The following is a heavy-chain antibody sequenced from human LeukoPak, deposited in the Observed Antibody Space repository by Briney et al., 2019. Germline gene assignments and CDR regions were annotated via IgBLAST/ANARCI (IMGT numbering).Heavy chain of an antibody. CDR1: GYSFTSYW. CDR3: ARPSTAGWSYYYGMDV. V-gene: IGHV5-51*01. J-gene: IGHJ6*02. Sequence: GESLKISCPGSGYSFTSYWIGWVRQMPGKGLEWMGIIYSGDSITRYSPSFHGQVTISADKSISTAYLQWSSLKASDTAMYYCARPSTAGWSYYYGMDVWGQGTTVTVSS. D-gene: IGHD6-19*01. CDR2: IYSGDSIT.